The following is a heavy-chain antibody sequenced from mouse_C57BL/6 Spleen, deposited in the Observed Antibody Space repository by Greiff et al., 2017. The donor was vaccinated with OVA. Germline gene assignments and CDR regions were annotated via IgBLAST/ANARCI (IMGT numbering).Heavy chain of an antibody. D-gene: IGHD2-5*01. Sequence: EVQVVESGGGLVQPGGSMKLSCVASGFTFSNYWMNWVRQSPEKGLEWVAQIRLKSDNYATHYAESVKGRFTISRDDSKSSVYLQMNNLRAEDTGIYYCTAYYSTNWYFDVWGTGTTVTVSS. V-gene: IGHV6-3*01. CDR1: GFTFSNYW. CDR3: TAYYSTNWYFDV. CDR2: IRLKSDNYAT. J-gene: IGHJ1*03.